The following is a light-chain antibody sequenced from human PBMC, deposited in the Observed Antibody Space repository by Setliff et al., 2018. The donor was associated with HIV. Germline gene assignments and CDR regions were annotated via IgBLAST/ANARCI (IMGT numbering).Light chain of an antibody. J-gene: IGLJ2*01. Sequence: QSALTQPASVSGSPGQSITISCTGSSNDVGSYNYVSWYQQYPGEAPKALIYEVTIRPSGVSNRFSGSKSGNAAFLTISGLQTEDEADYYCSSYTGSRTLLFGGGTKVTVL. CDR3: SSYTGSRTLL. V-gene: IGLV2-14*01. CDR2: EVT. CDR1: SNDVGSYNY.